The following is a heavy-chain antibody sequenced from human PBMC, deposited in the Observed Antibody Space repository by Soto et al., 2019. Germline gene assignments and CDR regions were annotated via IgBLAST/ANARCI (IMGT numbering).Heavy chain of an antibody. J-gene: IGHJ4*02. Sequence: QVQLVESGGGVVQPGRSLRLSCAASGFTFSSYAMHWVRQAPGKGLAWVAVISYDGSNKYYADSVKGRFTIYRDNSKNTLYLKMNSLRAEDTAVYYCARDRGGKHYYDSSGYSDYWGQGTLVTVSS. V-gene: IGHV3-30-3*01. CDR1: GFTFSSYA. CDR2: ISYDGSNK. CDR3: ARDRGGKHYYDSSGYSDY. D-gene: IGHD3-22*01.